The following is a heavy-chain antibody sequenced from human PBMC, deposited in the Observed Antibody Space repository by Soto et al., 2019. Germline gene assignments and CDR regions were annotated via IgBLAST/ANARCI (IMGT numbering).Heavy chain of an antibody. V-gene: IGHV4-30-4*01. D-gene: IGHD2-21*02. CDR2: IYYSGST. CDR1: GGSISSGDYY. Sequence: SETLSLTCTVSGGSISSGDYYWSWIRQPPGKGLEWIGYIYYSGSTYYNPSLKSRVTISVDTSKNQFSLKLSSVTAADTAVYYGPRVLVVTQNCFDPWGQGTLVTVSS. J-gene: IGHJ5*02. CDR3: PRVLVVTQNCFDP.